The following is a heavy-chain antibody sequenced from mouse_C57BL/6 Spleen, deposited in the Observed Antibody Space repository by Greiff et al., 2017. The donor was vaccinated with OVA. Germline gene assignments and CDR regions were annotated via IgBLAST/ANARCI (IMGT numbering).Heavy chain of an antibody. V-gene: IGHV1-55*01. CDR1: GYTFTSYW. CDR3: ARHIIYYDYDDAMDY. CDR2: IYPGSGST. D-gene: IGHD2-4*01. Sequence: QVQLQQSGAELVKPGASVKMSCKASGYTFTSYWITWVKQRPGQGLEWIGDIYPGSGSTNYNEKFKSKATLTVDTSSSTAYMQLSSLTSEDSAVYYCARHIIYYDYDDAMDYWGQGTSVTVSS. J-gene: IGHJ4*01.